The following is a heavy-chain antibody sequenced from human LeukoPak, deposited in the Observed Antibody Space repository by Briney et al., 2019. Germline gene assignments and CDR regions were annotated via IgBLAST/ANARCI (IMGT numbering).Heavy chain of an antibody. CDR3: VTGGLGNWFDT. D-gene: IGHD3-16*01. J-gene: IGHJ5*02. CDR2: VSGSGGTT. V-gene: IGHV3-23*01. CDR1: GSTFSGYA. Sequence: GGSLRLSCAASGSTFSGYAMSWVRQAPGKGLEWVSGVSGSGGTTYYVDSVKGRFTISRDNSKNTLHLQMQSLRAEDTAVYYCVTGGLGNWFDTWGQGALVSVSS.